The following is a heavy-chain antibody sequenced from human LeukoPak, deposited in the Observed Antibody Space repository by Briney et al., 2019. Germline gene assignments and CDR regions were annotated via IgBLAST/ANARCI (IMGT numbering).Heavy chain of an antibody. V-gene: IGHV3-30*04. CDR3: ARPMYCYDSSGSLAV. CDR1: GFTFSSYG. Sequence: GGSLRLSCAASGFTFSSYGIHWVRQAPGKWLEWVALISSNGKNKDYADSVKGRFTISRGNSKNTLYLQMNSLRAEDTAVYYCARPMYCYDSSGSLAVWGQGTTVTVTS. D-gene: IGHD3-22*01. J-gene: IGHJ6*02. CDR2: ISSNGKNK.